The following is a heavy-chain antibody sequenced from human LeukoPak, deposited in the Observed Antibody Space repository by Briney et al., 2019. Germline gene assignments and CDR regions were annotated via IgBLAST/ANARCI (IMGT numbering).Heavy chain of an antibody. CDR1: GYTFTGYY. D-gene: IGHD6-13*01. CDR2: INPSGGST. CDR3: ARVRTAAAGTFDY. Sequence: GASVKVSCKASGYTFTGYYMHWVRQAPGQGLEWMGIINPSGGSTSYAQKFQGRVTMTRDTSTSTVYMELSGLRSEDTAVYYCARVRTAAAGTFDYWGQGTLVTVSP. V-gene: IGHV1-46*01. J-gene: IGHJ4*02.